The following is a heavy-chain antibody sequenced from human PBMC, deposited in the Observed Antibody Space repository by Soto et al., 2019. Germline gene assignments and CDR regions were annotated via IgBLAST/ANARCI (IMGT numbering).Heavy chain of an antibody. Sequence: QVQLVQSGAEVKKPGSSVKVSCKASGGTFSSYAISWVRQAPGQGLEWMGGIIPIFGTANYAQKFQGRVTITADESTSTAYMEMSSLRSEATAVYYCARHIVVVTAIHHWYFDLWGRGTLVTVSS. CDR2: IIPIFGTA. CDR1: GGTFSSYA. J-gene: IGHJ2*01. D-gene: IGHD2-21*02. V-gene: IGHV1-69*01. CDR3: ARHIVVVTAIHHWYFDL.